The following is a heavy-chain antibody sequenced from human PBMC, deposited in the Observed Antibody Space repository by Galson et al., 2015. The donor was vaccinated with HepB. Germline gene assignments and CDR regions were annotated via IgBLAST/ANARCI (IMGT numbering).Heavy chain of an antibody. CDR2: IYSGGST. V-gene: IGHV3-66*02. CDR3: ARGSSTGYPHYYYGMDV. D-gene: IGHD3-9*01. J-gene: IGHJ6*02. Sequence: SLRLSCAASGFTVSSNYMSWVRQAPGKGLEWVSVIYSGGSTYYADSVKGRFTISRDNSKNTLYLQMNSLRAEDTAVYYCARGSSTGYPHYYYGMDVWGQGTMVTVSS. CDR1: GFTVSSNY.